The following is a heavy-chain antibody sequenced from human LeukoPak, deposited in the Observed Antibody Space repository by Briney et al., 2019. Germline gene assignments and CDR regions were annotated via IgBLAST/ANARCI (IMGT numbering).Heavy chain of an antibody. J-gene: IGHJ4*02. CDR3: ARGQAVIGGYFDY. D-gene: IGHD2-15*01. CDR2: INHSGST. CDR1: GGSFSGYY. Sequence: KASETLSLTCAVYGGSFSGYYWSWIRQPPGKGLEWIGEINHSGSTNYNPSLKSRVTISVDTSKNQFSLKLSSVTAADTAVYYCARGQAVIGGYFDYWGQGTLVTVSS. V-gene: IGHV4-34*01.